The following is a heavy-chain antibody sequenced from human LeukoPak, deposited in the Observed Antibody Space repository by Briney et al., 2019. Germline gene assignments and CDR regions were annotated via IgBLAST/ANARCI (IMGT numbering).Heavy chain of an antibody. Sequence: SETLSLTCTVSGGSFSSYYWSWIRQPAGKGLEWIGHINTSGRMYTSGNTNYNPSLKSRVTMSVDASKNQFSLKLSSVTAADTAVYYCARRDSRDILTGYYFSYWGQGTLVTVSS. CDR3: ARRDSRDILTGYYFSY. CDR2: MYTSGNT. D-gene: IGHD3-9*01. CDR1: GGSFSSYY. J-gene: IGHJ4*02. V-gene: IGHV4-4*07.